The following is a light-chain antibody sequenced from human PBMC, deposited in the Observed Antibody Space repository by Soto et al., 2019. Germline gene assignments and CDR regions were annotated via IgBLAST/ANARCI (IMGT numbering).Light chain of an antibody. V-gene: IGLV4-60*02. Sequence: QSVLTQSSSASASLGSSVKLTCTLSSGHSSYIIAWHQQQPGKAPRYLMKLEGSGSYNKGSGVPDRFSGSSSGADRYLTICNLQFEDEADYYCETWDSNTHTVFGGGTQLTVL. J-gene: IGLJ3*02. CDR2: LEGSGSY. CDR1: SGHSSYI. CDR3: ETWDSNTHTV.